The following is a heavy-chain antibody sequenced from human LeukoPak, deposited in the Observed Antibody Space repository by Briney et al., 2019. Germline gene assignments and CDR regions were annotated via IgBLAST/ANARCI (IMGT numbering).Heavy chain of an antibody. CDR2: INSDGSIT. J-gene: IGHJ4*02. CDR3: AAVVAATPY. CDR1: GFIFSNYW. Sequence: GGSLRRSCAASGFIFSNYWMHWVRQAPRKGLVWVSRINSDGSITNYADSVKGRFTISRDNAKNTVYLEMNNLRAEDTAVYYCAAVVAATPYWGQGTLVTVSS. V-gene: IGHV3-74*01. D-gene: IGHD5-12*01.